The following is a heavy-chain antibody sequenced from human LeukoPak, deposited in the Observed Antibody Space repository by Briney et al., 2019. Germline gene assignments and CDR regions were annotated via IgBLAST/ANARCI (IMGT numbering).Heavy chain of an antibody. J-gene: IGHJ5*02. Sequence: ASVTVSCKDSGYTFTSYGITWVRQAPGQGLEWMGWMNTYNDNTKYAQKLQGRVTMTKDTSTTTAYMELRSLRSDDTAVYYCARVFCGSTSCYNSFDPWGQGTLVTVSS. CDR1: GYTFTSYG. CDR2: MNTYNDNT. D-gene: IGHD2-2*01. CDR3: ARVFCGSTSCYNSFDP. V-gene: IGHV1-18*01.